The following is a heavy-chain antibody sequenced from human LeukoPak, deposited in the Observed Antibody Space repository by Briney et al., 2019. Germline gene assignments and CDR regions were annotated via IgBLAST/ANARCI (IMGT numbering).Heavy chain of an antibody. CDR1: GDSISINYN. V-gene: IGHV4-39*01. D-gene: IGHD6-19*01. CDR2: IFYSGAT. CDR3: VRHRQWLLFPDY. Sequence: SETLSLTCTVSGDSISINYNWGWLRQPPGKGLEWIGSIFYSGATYYSPSLKSRVTISVDTSKNQFSLKLSSMTAADTAVYYCVRHRQWLLFPDYWGQGTLVTVSS. J-gene: IGHJ4*02.